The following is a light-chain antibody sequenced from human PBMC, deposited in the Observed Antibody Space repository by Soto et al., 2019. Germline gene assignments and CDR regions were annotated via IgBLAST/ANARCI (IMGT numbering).Light chain of an antibody. Sequence: DIQMSQSPSTLSASVGDRVTITCRASQSISNWLAWYQQQPGTAPNPLIYKASTLQSGDPSRFSGSASVTEFPPTISSLQPDDSATYYCQQYSYTWTSDQGTKVDIK. CDR3: QQYSYTWT. CDR1: QSISNW. J-gene: IGKJ1*01. V-gene: IGKV1-5*03. CDR2: KAS.